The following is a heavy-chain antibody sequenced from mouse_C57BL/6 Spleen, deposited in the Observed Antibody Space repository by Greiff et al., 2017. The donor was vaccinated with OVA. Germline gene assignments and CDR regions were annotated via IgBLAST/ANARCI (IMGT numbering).Heavy chain of an antibody. V-gene: IGHV1-19*01. CDR3: ARYYYGSSYGYFDV. Sequence: EVQLQQSGPVLVKPGASVKMSCKASGYTFTDYYMNWVKQSHGKSLEWIGVINPYNGGTSYNQKFKGKATLTVDKTSSTAYMELNSLTSEDSAVYYCARYYYGSSYGYFDVWGTGTTVTVSS. D-gene: IGHD1-1*01. CDR2: INPYNGGT. CDR1: GYTFTDYY. J-gene: IGHJ1*03.